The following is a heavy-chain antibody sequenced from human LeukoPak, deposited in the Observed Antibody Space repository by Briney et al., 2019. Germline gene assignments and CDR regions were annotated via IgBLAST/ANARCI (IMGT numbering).Heavy chain of an antibody. CDR2: IYYSGST. CDR1: GGSISSSSYY. J-gene: IGHJ4*02. CDR3: ALASPGYFDY. V-gene: IGHV4-39*01. Sequence: PSETLSLTCTVSGGSISSSSYYWGWIRQPPGKGLEWIGSIYYSGSTYYNPSLKSRVTISVDTSKNQFSLKLSSVTAADTAVYYCALASPGYFDYWGQRTLVTVSS.